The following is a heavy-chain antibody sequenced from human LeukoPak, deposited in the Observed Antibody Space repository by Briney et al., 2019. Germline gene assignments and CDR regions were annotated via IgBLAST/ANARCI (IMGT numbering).Heavy chain of an antibody. CDR3: ASLTYYDILTGYYPFDY. Sequence: GSLRLSCAASGFTFSSYWMSWVRQAPGKGLEWVANIKQDGSEKYYVDSVKGRFTISRDNAKNSLYLQMNSLRAEDTAVYYCASLTYYDILTGYYPFDYWGQGTLVTVSS. CDR1: GFTFSSYW. J-gene: IGHJ4*02. V-gene: IGHV3-7*01. CDR2: IKQDGSEK. D-gene: IGHD3-9*01.